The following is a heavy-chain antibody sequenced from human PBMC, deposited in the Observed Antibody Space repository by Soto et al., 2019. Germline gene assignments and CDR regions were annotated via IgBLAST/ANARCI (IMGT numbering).Heavy chain of an antibody. Sequence: GGSLRLSCAASGFTFSSYGMHWVRQAPGKGLEWVAVIWYDGSNKYYADSVKGRFTISRDNSKNTLYLQMNSLRAEDTAVYYCARELTDDSSGYYGAFDIWGQGTMVTVSS. CDR3: ARELTDDSSGYYGAFDI. V-gene: IGHV3-33*01. CDR1: GFTFSSYG. J-gene: IGHJ3*02. CDR2: IWYDGSNK. D-gene: IGHD3-22*01.